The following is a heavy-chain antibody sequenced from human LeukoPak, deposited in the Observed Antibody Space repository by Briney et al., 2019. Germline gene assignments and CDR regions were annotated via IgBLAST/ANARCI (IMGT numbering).Heavy chain of an antibody. CDR1: GYTFTSYG. J-gene: IGHJ5*02. Sequence: ASVNVSCQASGYTFTSYGISWVRQAPGQGLEWMGGISAYNGNTNYPHKLQGRLTMTTDTHTSTHYMELRRLRSDDTAVYYCARDNHVDIVVPSHWFDPWGQGTVDSVSS. V-gene: IGHV1-18*01. CDR2: ISAYNGNT. D-gene: IGHD2-2*01. CDR3: ARDNHVDIVVPSHWFDP.